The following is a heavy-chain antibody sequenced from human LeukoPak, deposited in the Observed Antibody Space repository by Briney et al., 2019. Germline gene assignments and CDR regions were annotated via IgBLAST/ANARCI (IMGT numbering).Heavy chain of an antibody. CDR2: ISGSGGST. CDR3: AKDLPNCGGDCYTPDC. J-gene: IGHJ4*02. D-gene: IGHD2-21*02. CDR1: GFTFSSYA. V-gene: IGHV3-23*01. Sequence: GGSLRLSCAASGFTFSSYAMSWVRQAPGKGLEWVSAISGSGGSTYYADSVKGRFTISRDNSKNTLYLQMNSLRAEDTAVYYCAKDLPNCGGDCYTPDCWGQGTLVTVSS.